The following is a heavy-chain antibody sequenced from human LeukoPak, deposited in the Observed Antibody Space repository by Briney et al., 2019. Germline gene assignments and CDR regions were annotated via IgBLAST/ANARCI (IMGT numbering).Heavy chain of an antibody. CDR3: ARGRYCSSTSCDDRGFDY. D-gene: IGHD2-2*01. CDR1: GGSISTYY. CDR2: IYHSGST. J-gene: IGHJ4*02. V-gene: IGHV4-59*12. Sequence: PSETLSLTCTVSGGSISTYYWGWIRQPPGKGLEWIGYIYHSGSTYYNPSLKSRVTISVDRSKNQFSLKLSSVTAADTAVYYCARGRYCSSTSCDDRGFDYWAREPWSPSPQ.